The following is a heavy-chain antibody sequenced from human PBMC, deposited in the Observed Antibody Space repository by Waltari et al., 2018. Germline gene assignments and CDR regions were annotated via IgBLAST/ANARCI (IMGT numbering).Heavy chain of an antibody. CDR1: GGTFSSYT. D-gene: IGHD2-2*01. V-gene: IGHV1-69*08. CDR2: IIPIFGTA. Sequence: QVQLVQSGAEVKKPGSSVKVSCKASGGTFSSYTISWVRQAPGQGLEWMGRIIPIFGTANYAQKFQGRVTITADESTSTAYMELSSLRSEDTAVYYCARVPDIVVVPAANWFDPWGQGTLVTVSS. CDR3: ARVPDIVVVPAANWFDP. J-gene: IGHJ5*02.